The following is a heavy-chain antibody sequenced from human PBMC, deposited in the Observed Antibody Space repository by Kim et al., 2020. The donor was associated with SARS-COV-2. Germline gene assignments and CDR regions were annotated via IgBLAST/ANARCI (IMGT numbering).Heavy chain of an antibody. V-gene: IGHV1-46*01. D-gene: IGHD3-16*01. Sequence: ASVKVSCKASGYTFTSYYMHWVRQAPGQGLEWMGIINPSGGSTSYAQKFQGRVTMTRDTSTSTVYMELSSLRSEDTAVCYCARDLRMGEDYYYGMDVWGQGTTVTVSS. CDR2: INPSGGST. J-gene: IGHJ6*02. CDR1: GYTFTSYY. CDR3: ARDLRMGEDYYYGMDV.